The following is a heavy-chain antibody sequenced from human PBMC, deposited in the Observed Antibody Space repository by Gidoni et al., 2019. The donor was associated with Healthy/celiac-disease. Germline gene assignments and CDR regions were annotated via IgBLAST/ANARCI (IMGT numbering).Heavy chain of an antibody. J-gene: IGHJ5*02. CDR2: IIPSRGIA. CDR1: GGPFRSYA. V-gene: IGHV1-69*10. Sequence: QVQLVQSGAEVKKPGSPVKVSCKASGGPFRSYAIRCVRQAPGQGLAWMGGIIPSRGIANYAQKVQGRVTITADKSTSTAYMELSSLRSEDTAVYYCARDEAPEDYYDKRQGGFDPWGQGTLVTVSS. CDR3: ARDEAPEDYYDKRQGGFDP. D-gene: IGHD3-22*01.